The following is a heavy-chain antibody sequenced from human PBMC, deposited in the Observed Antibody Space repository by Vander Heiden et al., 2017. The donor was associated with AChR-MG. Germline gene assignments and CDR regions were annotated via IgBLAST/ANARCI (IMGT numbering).Heavy chain of an antibody. CDR3: ARDYLIGWLGY. D-gene: IGHD6-19*01. CDR1: GFTFSRYS. J-gene: IGHJ4*02. Sequence: EVQLVESGGGLVQPGGSLRLSCVASGFTFSRYSMHWVRQTPGKGLEWIAYLGSTTGITYYADSVKGRFTMSRDNAKNSVYLQMNSVRDDDTAMYYCARDYLIGWLGYWGQGTLVTVSS. V-gene: IGHV3-48*02. CDR2: LGSTTGIT.